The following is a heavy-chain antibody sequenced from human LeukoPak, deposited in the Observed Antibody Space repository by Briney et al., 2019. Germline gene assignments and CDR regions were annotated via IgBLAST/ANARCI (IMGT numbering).Heavy chain of an antibody. CDR3: AREFDS. Sequence: SQTLSLTRTVSGGSISSGDYYWSWIRQPAGKGLEWVGRISASGRSNYNPSLKSRLTISIDTSKNQFSLMLSSVTATDTAVYYCAREFDSLGQGTLVTVSS. CDR1: GGSISSGDYY. V-gene: IGHV4-61*02. CDR2: ISASGRS. J-gene: IGHJ4*02.